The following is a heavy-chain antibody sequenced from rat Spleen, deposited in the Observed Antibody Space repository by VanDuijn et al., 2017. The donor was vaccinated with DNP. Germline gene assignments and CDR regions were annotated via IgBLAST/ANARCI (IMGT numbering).Heavy chain of an antibody. V-gene: IGHV3-1*01. CDR2: ISYSGST. Sequence: EVQLRESGPGLVKPSQSLSLTCSVTDFSITSNYWGWIRKFPGNKMEYIGYISYSGSTSYNPSLKSLISITRDTSKNQFFLQLKAVTTEDTGTYYCARWLPGDKNYFDYWGQGVMVTVSS. CDR3: ARWLPGDKNYFDY. CDR1: DFSITSNY. D-gene: IGHD1-4*01. J-gene: IGHJ2*01.